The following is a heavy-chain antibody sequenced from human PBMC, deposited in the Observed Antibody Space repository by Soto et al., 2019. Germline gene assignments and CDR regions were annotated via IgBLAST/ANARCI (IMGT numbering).Heavy chain of an antibody. D-gene: IGHD3-22*01. V-gene: IGHV3-48*02. J-gene: IGHJ4*02. Sequence: GGSLRLSCAASGFTFSRYSMNWVRKAPGKGLEWVSYISSSSATIYYADSVKGRFTISRDNAKNSLFLQMNSLRDEDTAVYYCARDMWEYYYDSSSSHLYRRPFDYWGQGTLVTVSS. CDR3: ARDMWEYYYDSSSSHLYRRPFDY. CDR2: ISSSSATI. CDR1: GFTFSRYS.